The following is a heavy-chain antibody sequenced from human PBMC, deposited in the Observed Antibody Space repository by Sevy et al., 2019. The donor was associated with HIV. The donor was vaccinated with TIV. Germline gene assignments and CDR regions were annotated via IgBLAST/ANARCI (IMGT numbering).Heavy chain of an antibody. D-gene: IGHD3-22*01. CDR2: IKQDGSEK. V-gene: IGHV3-7*01. CDR3: ARGPRLYNCDTRAYYGY. CDR1: GFTFSSYW. J-gene: IGHJ4*02. Sequence: GGSLRLSCAASGFTFSSYWMSWVRQAPGKGLEWVANIKQDGSEKYYVDSVKGRFTISRDNAKKSLYLQMNSLRAEDTAVYYCARGPRLYNCDTRAYYGYWGQGTLVTVSS.